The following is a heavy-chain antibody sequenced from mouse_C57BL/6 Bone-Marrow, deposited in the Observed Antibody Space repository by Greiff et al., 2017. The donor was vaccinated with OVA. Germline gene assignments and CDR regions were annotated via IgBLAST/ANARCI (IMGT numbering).Heavy chain of an antibody. D-gene: IGHD2-3*01. J-gene: IGHJ4*01. V-gene: IGHV14-4*01. Sequence: EVQLQQSGAELVRPGASVKLSCTASGFNIKDDYMHWVKQRPEQGLEWIGWIDPENGDTEYASKFQGKATITADTSSNTAYLQLSSLTSEDTAVYYCTTRWLLRNYAMDYWGQGTSVTVSS. CDR1: GFNIKDDY. CDR2: IDPENGDT. CDR3: TTRWLLRNYAMDY.